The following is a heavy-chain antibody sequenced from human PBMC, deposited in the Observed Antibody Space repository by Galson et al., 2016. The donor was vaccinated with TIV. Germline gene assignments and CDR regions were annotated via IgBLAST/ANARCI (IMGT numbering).Heavy chain of an antibody. Sequence: SLRLSCAVSGFIFTDYYMDWIRQTPGKGLEWVSYISNGGTITYYADFVKGRFTVSRDNAKNSLYLEMNILRAEDTAVYYCARAVTMRVADYYYGMDVWGQGTTVTVSS. D-gene: IGHD3-22*01. V-gene: IGHV3-11*04. J-gene: IGHJ6*02. CDR2: ISNGGTIT. CDR1: GFIFTDYY. CDR3: ARAVTMRVADYYYGMDV.